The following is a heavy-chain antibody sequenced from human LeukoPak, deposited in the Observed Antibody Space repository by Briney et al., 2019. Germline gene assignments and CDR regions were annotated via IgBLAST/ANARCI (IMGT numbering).Heavy chain of an antibody. D-gene: IGHD6-13*01. V-gene: IGHV3-30*03. CDR1: GFTFSSYG. Sequence: GGSLRLSCAASGFTFSSYGMHWVRQAPGKGLEWVAVISYDGSYKHDADSVKGRFTISRDNSKNTLYLQMNSLRAEDTAVYYCARRPQRGVAAAGLNYWGQGTLVTVSS. J-gene: IGHJ4*02. CDR3: ARRPQRGVAAAGLNY. CDR2: ISYDGSYK.